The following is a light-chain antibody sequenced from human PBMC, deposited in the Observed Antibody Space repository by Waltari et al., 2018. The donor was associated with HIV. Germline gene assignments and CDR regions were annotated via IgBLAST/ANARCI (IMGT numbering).Light chain of an antibody. CDR2: GVS. CDR1: NSDVGGYHY. CDR3: SSYTSSSSKV. Sequence: QSALTQPASVSGSPGQSITISCTGTNSDVGGYHYVPWYQQHPGEAPKLLLYGVSNRPSGVSNRFSSSMSGNTASLTISGLQAEDEADYYCSSYTSSSSKVFGGGTKLTVL. V-gene: IGLV2-14*03. J-gene: IGLJ2*01.